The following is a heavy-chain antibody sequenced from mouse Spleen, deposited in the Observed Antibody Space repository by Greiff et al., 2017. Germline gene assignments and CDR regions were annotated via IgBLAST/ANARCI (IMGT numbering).Heavy chain of an antibody. CDR2: INYDGSST. CDR3: ARENYRYYAMDY. V-gene: IGHV5-16*01. Sequence: EVKVEESEGGLVQPGSSMKLSCTASGFTFSDYYMAWVRQVPEKGLEWVANINYDGSSTYYLDSLKSRFIISRDNAKNILYLQMSSLKSEDTATYYCARENYRYYAMDYWGQGTSVTVSS. D-gene: IGHD2-14*01. CDR1: GFTFSDYY. J-gene: IGHJ4*01.